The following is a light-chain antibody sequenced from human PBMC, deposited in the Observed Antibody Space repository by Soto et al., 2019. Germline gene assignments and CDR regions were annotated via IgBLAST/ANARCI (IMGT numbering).Light chain of an antibody. CDR3: SSYTTSSTLYV. CDR1: NSDVGGYNY. J-gene: IGLJ1*01. V-gene: IGLV2-14*01. CDR2: EVT. Sequence: QSALTQPASVSGSPGQSITISCTGTNSDVGGYNYVSWYQQYPGKAPRLLIYEVTNRPSGVSNRFSGSKSGNTASLTISGLQAEDEADYYCSSYTTSSTLYVFXAGTKVTVL.